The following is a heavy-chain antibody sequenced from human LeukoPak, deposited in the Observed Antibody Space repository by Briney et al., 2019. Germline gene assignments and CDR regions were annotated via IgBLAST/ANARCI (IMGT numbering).Heavy chain of an antibody. Sequence: PSETLPLTCTVSGGSISSGGFWWTWIRQHPGKGLEWIGYIYYSGSTYYNSSLKSRVTISVDTSKNQFSLKLSSVTAADTAVYYCARAEVTYSSGYLRGGWFDPWGQGTLVTVSS. V-gene: IGHV4-31*03. CDR2: IYYSGST. D-gene: IGHD3-22*01. J-gene: IGHJ5*02. CDR1: GGSISSGGFW. CDR3: ARAEVTYSSGYLRGGWFDP.